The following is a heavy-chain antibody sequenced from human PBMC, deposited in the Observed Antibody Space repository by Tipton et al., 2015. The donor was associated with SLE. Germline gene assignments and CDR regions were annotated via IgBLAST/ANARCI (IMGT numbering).Heavy chain of an antibody. CDR3: AKDGIERNGIWDAFDL. Sequence: SLRLSCAASGFIFDNYAMNWVRQAPGKGLEWVSSVHGGGDTYYADSVKGRFIVSRDDSKNTLSLEMNGLRDEDTAVYYCAKDGIERNGIWDAFDLWGQGTLVIVSS. CDR2: VHGGGDT. J-gene: IGHJ3*01. V-gene: IGHV3-23*01. D-gene: IGHD1-1*01. CDR1: GFIFDNYA.